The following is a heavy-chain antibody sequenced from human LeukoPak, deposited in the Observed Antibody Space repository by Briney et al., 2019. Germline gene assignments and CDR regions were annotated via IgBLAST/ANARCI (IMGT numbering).Heavy chain of an antibody. CDR3: ARGYSSSWYYYYYYYMDV. V-gene: IGHV4-39*07. CDR2: IYYSGST. J-gene: IGHJ6*03. D-gene: IGHD6-13*01. CDR1: GGSISSSSYY. Sequence: TSETLSLTCTVSGGSISSSSYYWGWIRQPPGKGLEWIGSIYYSGSTYYNPSLKSRVTISVDTSKNQFSLKLSSVTAADTAVYYRARGYSSSWYYYYYYYMDVWGKGTTVTVSS.